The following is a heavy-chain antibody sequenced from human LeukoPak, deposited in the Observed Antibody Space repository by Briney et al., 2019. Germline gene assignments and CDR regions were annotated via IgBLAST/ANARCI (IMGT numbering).Heavy chain of an antibody. CDR2: SYSGST. CDR3: ATSLGWFDP. D-gene: IGHD3-10*01. J-gene: IGHJ3*01. CDR1: GGSISSSSSY. V-gene: IGHV4-39*07. Sequence: SETLSLTCTVSGGSISSSSSYWGWIRQPPGKGLEWIASYSGSTYYNPSLKSRVTISVDTSKNQFSLKLSSVTAADTAVYYCATSLGWFDPWGQGTMVTVSS.